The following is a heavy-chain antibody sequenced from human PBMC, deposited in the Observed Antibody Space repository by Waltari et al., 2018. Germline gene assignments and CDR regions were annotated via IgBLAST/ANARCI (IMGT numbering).Heavy chain of an antibody. CDR3: AKDLSYGPDY. V-gene: IGHV3-30*02. Sequence: QVQLVESGGGVVQPGGSLRLSCAASGCAMTSSGVHWVRQAPGKGLEWVTFVRFDGNNAFYADSVTGRFSISRDTSKNTLYLHMNSLRVEDTAVYYCAKDLSYGPDYWGQGTLVTVSS. CDR2: VRFDGNNA. D-gene: IGHD3-10*01. CDR1: GCAMTSSG. J-gene: IGHJ4*02.